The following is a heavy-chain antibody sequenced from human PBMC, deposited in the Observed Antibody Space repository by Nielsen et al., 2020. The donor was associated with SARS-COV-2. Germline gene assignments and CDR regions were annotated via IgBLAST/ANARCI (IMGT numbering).Heavy chain of an antibody. J-gene: IGHJ4*02. CDR3: ARDLYGTSGYSYGFHY. Sequence: SQTLSLTCAISGDSVSSNSAAWNWIRQSPSRGLEWLGRTYFRSKWYSDSAVSVKSRITINPDTSKNQFSLQLNSVTPEDTAVYYCARDLYGTSGYSYGFHYWGQGTLVTVSS. V-gene: IGHV6-1*01. D-gene: IGHD5-18*01. CDR2: TYFRSKWYS. CDR1: GDSVSSNSAA.